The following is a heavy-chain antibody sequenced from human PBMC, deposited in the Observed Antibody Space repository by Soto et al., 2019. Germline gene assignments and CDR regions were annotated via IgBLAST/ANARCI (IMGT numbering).Heavy chain of an antibody. V-gene: IGHV1-46*03. J-gene: IGHJ1*01. CDR2: INPSGGST. CDR3: ARGAYGDYAAEYFQH. CDR1: GYTFTSYY. Sequence: VASVKVSCKASGYTFTSYYMNWVRQAPGQGLEWMGIINPSGGSTTYAQKFQGRVTVTRDTSTSTVYMELNSLRSEDTAVYYCARGAYGDYAAEYFQHWGQGTLVTVSS. D-gene: IGHD4-17*01.